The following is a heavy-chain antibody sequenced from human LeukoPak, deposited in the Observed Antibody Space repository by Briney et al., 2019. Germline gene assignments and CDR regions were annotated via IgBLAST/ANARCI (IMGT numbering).Heavy chain of an antibody. CDR1: GFTFSSYS. V-gene: IGHV3-48*04. J-gene: IGHJ2*01. D-gene: IGHD4-17*01. Sequence: PGGSLRLSCAASGFTFSSYSMNWVRQAPGKGLEWVSYISSSSSTIYYADSVKGRFTISRDNAKNSLYLQMNSLRAEDTAVYYCARVPVITYGDYPYWYFDLWGRGTLVTVSS. CDR2: ISSSSSTI. CDR3: ARVPVITYGDYPYWYFDL.